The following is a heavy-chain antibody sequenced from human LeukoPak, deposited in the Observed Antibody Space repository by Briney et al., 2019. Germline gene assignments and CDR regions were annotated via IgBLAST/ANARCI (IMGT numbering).Heavy chain of an antibody. CDR2: ISAYNGNT. CDR1: GYTFTSYG. Sequence: GASVKVSCKASGYTFTSYGISWVRQAPGQGLEWMGWISAYNGNTNYAQKLQGRVTMTTDTSTSTAYMELRSLRSDDTAVYYCARIKSKWFGEFKGNWFDPWGQGTLVTVSS. CDR3: ARIKSKWFGEFKGNWFDP. V-gene: IGHV1-18*01. J-gene: IGHJ5*02. D-gene: IGHD3-10*01.